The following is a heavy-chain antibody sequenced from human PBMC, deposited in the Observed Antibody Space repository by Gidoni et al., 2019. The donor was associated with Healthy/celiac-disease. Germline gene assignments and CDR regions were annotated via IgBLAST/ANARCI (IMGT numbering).Heavy chain of an antibody. V-gene: IGHV4-61*02. CDR1: GCSISSGSYY. Sequence: QVPLPESGPGLVEPSQTLALTFTVTGCSISSGSYYWCWIRQPAGKGLEWIRRIYTSGSTNYNPSLKSRVTISVDTSKTQFSLKLSSVTAADTAVYYCARGGDGYNFRYWGQGTLVTVSS. D-gene: IGHD5-12*01. CDR2: IYTSGST. CDR3: ARGGDGYNFRY. J-gene: IGHJ4*02.